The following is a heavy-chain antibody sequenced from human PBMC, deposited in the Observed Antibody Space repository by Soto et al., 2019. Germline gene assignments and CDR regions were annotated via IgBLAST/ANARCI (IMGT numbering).Heavy chain of an antibody. J-gene: IGHJ3*02. CDR3: ARVERGTETTVVDAFDI. D-gene: IGHD1-1*01. V-gene: IGHV4-34*01. CDR2: MSHSGGT. CDR1: GGFVTSGSYY. Sequence: QVQLQQWGAGLLKPSETLSLTCAVYGGFVTSGSYYWSWIRQPPGKGLEWIGEMSHSGGTHFNPSLKSRVTISVDTSKNQFTLKMSSVTAADTALYYWARVERGTETTVVDAFDIWGQGTMVTVSS.